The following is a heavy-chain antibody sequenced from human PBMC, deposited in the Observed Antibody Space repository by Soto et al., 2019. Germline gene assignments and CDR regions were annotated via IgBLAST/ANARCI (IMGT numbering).Heavy chain of an antibody. CDR2: IRGDGGQT. Sequence: GSLRLSCTASGFTFSSYGMGWVRQAPGKGLQWVSTIRGDGGQTHYTDSVKGRFSISRDNSRNTVYLQMDSLRAEDTAMYFCARDVGLDSDDFFAYWGQGTQVTVSS. CDR3: ARDVGLDSDDFFAY. D-gene: IGHD3-9*01. J-gene: IGHJ4*02. V-gene: IGHV3-23*01. CDR1: GFTFSSYG.